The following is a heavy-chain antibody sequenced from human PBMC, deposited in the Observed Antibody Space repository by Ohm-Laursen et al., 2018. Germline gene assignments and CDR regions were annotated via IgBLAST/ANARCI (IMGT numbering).Heavy chain of an antibody. V-gene: IGHV3-30*18. J-gene: IGHJ6*02. CDR1: GFTFSDYY. CDR3: AKDLARTDFYYAMDV. CDR2: IYYDGSNK. D-gene: IGHD2-8*02. Sequence: RSLRLSCAASGFTFSDYYMSWIRQAPGKGLEWVAVIYYDGSNKYYADSVKGRFTISRDNSRKTLYLQMNSLRVEDTAVYYCAKDLARTDFYYAMDVWGQGTTVTVSS.